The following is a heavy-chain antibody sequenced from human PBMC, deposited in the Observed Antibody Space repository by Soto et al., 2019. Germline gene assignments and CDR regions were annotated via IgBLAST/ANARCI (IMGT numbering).Heavy chain of an antibody. Sequence: GSLRLSCAASGFTFSSYAMSWVRQAPGKGLEWVSAISGSGGSTYYADSVKGRFTISRNNSKNTLYLQMNSLRAEDTAVYYCAPRDTYGGFDYWGQGTLVTVSS. J-gene: IGHJ4*02. D-gene: IGHD4-17*01. CDR2: ISGSGGST. CDR1: GFTFSSYA. CDR3: APRDTYGGFDY. V-gene: IGHV3-23*01.